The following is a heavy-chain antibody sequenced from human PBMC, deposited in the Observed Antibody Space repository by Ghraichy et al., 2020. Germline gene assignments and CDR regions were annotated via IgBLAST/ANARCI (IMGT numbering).Heavy chain of an antibody. CDR2: ISGSGGST. CDR3: AKAPPRRKGYSYGPVDY. J-gene: IGHJ4*02. CDR1: GFTFSSYA. D-gene: IGHD5-18*01. V-gene: IGHV3-23*01. Sequence: GGSLRLSCAASGFTFSSYAMSWVRQAPGKGLEWVSAISGSGGSTYYADSVKGRFTISRDNSKNTLYLQMNSLRAEDTAVYYCAKAPPRRKGYSYGPVDYWGQGTLVPVSS.